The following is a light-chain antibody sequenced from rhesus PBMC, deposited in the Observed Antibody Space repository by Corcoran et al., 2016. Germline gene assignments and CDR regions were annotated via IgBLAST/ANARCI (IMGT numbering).Light chain of an antibody. CDR2: KAA. CDR3: QQYSSRPFT. Sequence: DIQMTQSPSSLSASAGDTVTISCRASQGISSWLAWYQQKPGKAPKLLIYKAASLQSGVPSRFSGSGSWTEFTLTISSLQSEDFATYYYQQYSSRPFTFGPGTKLDIK. CDR1: QGISSW. J-gene: IGKJ3*01. V-gene: IGKV1-22*01.